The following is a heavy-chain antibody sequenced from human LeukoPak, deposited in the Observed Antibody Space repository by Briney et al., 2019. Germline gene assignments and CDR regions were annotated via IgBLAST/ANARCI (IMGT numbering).Heavy chain of an antibody. Sequence: GGSLRLSCAAFGFTFSTYSMNWVRQAPGKGLEWVSYISSSSSYIYYADSVKGRFTISRDNAKNSLYLQMNSLRAEDTAVYYCAREPPSDSYDSSGYYYHFDYWGQGTLVTVSS. V-gene: IGHV3-21*01. CDR1: GFTFSTYS. J-gene: IGHJ4*02. CDR3: AREPPSDSYDSSGYYYHFDY. CDR2: ISSSSSYI. D-gene: IGHD3-22*01.